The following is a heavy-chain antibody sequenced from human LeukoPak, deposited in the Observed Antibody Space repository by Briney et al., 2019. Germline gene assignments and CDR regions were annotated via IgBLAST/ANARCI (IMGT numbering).Heavy chain of an antibody. CDR2: ITYDGITT. D-gene: IGHD3-10*01. V-gene: IGHV3-30*18. Sequence: GGSLRLSCAASGFSLSSCGMHWVRQAPGKGLEWVAVITYDGITTYFDDSVKGRFTISRDTSKSMLYLQMNSLRPEDTAVYYCVKEQSSGNYRTADFWGQGTLVTVSS. J-gene: IGHJ4*02. CDR3: VKEQSSGNYRTADF. CDR1: GFSLSSCG.